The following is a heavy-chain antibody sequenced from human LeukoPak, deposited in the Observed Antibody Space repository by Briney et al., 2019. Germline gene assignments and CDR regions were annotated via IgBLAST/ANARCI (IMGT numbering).Heavy chain of an antibody. D-gene: IGHD6-13*01. CDR2: INHSGST. CDR1: GGSFSGYY. CDR3: ARVDSSSWYDY. V-gene: IGHV4-34*01. Sequence: PSETLSLTCAVYGGSFSGYYWSWIRQPPGKGLEWIGEINHSGSTNYNPSLKSRVTISVDTSKNQFSLKLSSVTAADTAVYYFARVDSSSWYDYWGQGTLVTVSS. J-gene: IGHJ4*02.